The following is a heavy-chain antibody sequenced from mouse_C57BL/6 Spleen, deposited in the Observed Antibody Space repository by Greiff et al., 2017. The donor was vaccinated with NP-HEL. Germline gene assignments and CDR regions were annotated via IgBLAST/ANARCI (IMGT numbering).Heavy chain of an antibody. CDR2: IYPGDGDT. CDR3: AREGVTTEYYYAMDY. V-gene: IGHV1-80*01. J-gene: IGHJ4*01. CDR1: GYAFSSYW. Sequence: VHLVESGAELVKPGASVKISCKASGYAFSSYWMNWVKQRPGKGLEWIGQIYPGDGDTNYNGKFKGKATLTADKSSSTAYMQLSSLTSEDSAVYFCAREGVTTEYYYAMDYWGQGTSVTVSS. D-gene: IGHD2-2*01.